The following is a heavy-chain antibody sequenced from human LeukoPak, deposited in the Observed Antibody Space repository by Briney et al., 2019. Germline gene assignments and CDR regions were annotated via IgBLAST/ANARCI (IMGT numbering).Heavy chain of an antibody. D-gene: IGHD3-22*01. CDR1: GLTFNTYW. Sequence: AGGSLRLSCAASGLTFNTYWMHWVRHAPGKGLVWVSRINGEGTSTTYADSVKGRFTVSRDNAKNTLYLQMNSLRAEDTAVYYCARDSRGYYNWFDPSGQGTLVTVSS. J-gene: IGHJ5*02. V-gene: IGHV3-74*01. CDR3: ARDSRGYYNWFDP. CDR2: INGEGTST.